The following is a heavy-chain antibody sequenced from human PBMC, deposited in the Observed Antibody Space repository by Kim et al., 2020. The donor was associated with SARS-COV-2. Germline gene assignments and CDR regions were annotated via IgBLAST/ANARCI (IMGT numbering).Heavy chain of an antibody. CDR1: GFTFSNAW. D-gene: IGHD3-10*01. V-gene: IGHV3-15*01. Sequence: GGSLRLSCAASGFTFSNAWMSWVRQAPGKGLEWVGRIKTNTDGRTIDYSAPVKGRFTISRDDSTNTLYLQMHSLETGDTSVYSSVRHIYDGSGAFHNVLLYWGEGTLGTLSS. J-gene: IGHJ4*02. CDR3: VRHIYDGSGAFHNVLLY. CDR2: IKTNTDGRTI.